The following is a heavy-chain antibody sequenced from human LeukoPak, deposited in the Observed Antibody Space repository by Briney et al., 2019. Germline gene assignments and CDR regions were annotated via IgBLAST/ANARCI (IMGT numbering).Heavy chain of an antibody. J-gene: IGHJ4*02. CDR1: GFTFDDYG. D-gene: IGHD6-19*01. CDR2: ISGDGLIT. V-gene: IGHV3-43*02. Sequence: PGGSLRLSCAASGFTFDDYGMHRVRQAPGKGLEWVSLISGDGLITYYADSVKGRFTISRDNSKNSLYLQSNSLRTEDTALYFCAKDKGYSSGWYPLYWGQGTLVTVSS. CDR3: AKDKGYSSGWYPLY.